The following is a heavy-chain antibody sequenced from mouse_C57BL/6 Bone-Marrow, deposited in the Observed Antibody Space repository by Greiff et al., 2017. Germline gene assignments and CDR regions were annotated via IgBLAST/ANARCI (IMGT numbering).Heavy chain of an antibody. CDR2: IYPRSGNT. D-gene: IGHD1-1*02. Sequence: VKLQESGAELARPGASVKLSCKASGYTFTSYGISWVKQRTGQGLEWIGEIYPRSGNTYYNEKFKGKATLTADKSSSTAYMELRSLTSEDAAVYFCAREWYYYFDYWGQGTTLTVSS. J-gene: IGHJ2*01. CDR3: AREWYYYFDY. V-gene: IGHV1-81*01. CDR1: GYTFTSYG.